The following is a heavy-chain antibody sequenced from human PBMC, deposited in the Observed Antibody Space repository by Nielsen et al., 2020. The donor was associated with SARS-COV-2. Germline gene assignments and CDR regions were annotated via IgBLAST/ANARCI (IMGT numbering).Heavy chain of an antibody. J-gene: IGHJ5*02. CDR2: INWNGGST. CDR3: ALSHDYGDFRFDP. CDR1: GFTFDDYG. V-gene: IGHV3-20*01. Sequence: GEPLKISCAASGFTFDDYGMSWVRQAPGKGLEWVSGINWNGGSTGYADSVKGRFTISRDNAKNSLYLQMNSLRAEDTALYHCALSHDYGDFRFDPWGQGTLVTVSS. D-gene: IGHD4-17*01.